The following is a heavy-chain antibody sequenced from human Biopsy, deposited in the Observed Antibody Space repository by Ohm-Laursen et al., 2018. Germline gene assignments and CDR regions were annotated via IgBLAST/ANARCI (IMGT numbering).Heavy chain of an antibody. V-gene: IGHV4-4*07. D-gene: IGHD3-10*01. J-gene: IGHJ5*02. CDR2: IYITGET. CDR1: GDSINSSY. CDR3: ARAPPLIRGVVESWFDP. Sequence: SDTLSLTCTVSGDSINSSYWSWIRQAPGKGLEWIGRIYITGETDYNPSLKSRVTMSVDSSKKQFSLKLKSVTAADTAIYYCARAPPLIRGVVESWFDPWGQGILVTVSS.